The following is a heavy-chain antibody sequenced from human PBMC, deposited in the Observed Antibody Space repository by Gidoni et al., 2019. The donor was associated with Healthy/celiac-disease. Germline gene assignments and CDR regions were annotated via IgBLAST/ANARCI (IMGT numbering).Heavy chain of an antibody. CDR1: GFTFSSYW. CDR2: INSDGSST. CDR3: ARGDVYDSSGYYPMYWYFDL. Sequence: EVQLVESGGGLVQPGGSLRLSCAASGFTFSSYWLHWVRQAPGKGLVWVPRINSDGSSTSYADSVKGRFTISRDNAKNTLYLQMNSLRAEDTAVYYCARGDVYDSSGYYPMYWYFDLWGRGTLVTVSS. V-gene: IGHV3-74*01. J-gene: IGHJ2*01. D-gene: IGHD3-22*01.